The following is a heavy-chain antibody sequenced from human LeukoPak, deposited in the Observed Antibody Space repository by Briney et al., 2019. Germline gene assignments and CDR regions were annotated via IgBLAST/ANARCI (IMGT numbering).Heavy chain of an antibody. CDR2: FDPEGGEI. J-gene: IGHJ6*03. CDR3: ARDLVVVADDYYYYYYMDV. CDR1: GYTLTELS. V-gene: IGHV1-24*01. Sequence: ASVKVSCKVSGYTLTELSMHWVRQAPGKGLEWMGGFDPEGGEIIYAQKFQGRVTMTEDTSTDTAYMELRSLRSDDTAVYYCARDLVVVADDYYYYYYMDVWGKGTTVTVSS. D-gene: IGHD2-15*01.